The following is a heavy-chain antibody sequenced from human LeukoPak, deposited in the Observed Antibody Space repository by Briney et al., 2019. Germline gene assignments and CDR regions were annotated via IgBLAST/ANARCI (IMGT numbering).Heavy chain of an antibody. V-gene: IGHV3-23*01. D-gene: IGHD2-2*01. CDR3: AKSHSVVRRGYFDY. CDR1: GFTFSSFA. J-gene: IGHJ4*02. CDR2: ISDSGGST. Sequence: GGSLRLSCAASGFTFSSFAMSWVRQAPGKGLEWLSTISDSGGSTYYADSARGRFTISRDNSKDTLYVQMNSLRAEDAAVYYCAKSHSVVRRGYFDYWGQGALVTVSS.